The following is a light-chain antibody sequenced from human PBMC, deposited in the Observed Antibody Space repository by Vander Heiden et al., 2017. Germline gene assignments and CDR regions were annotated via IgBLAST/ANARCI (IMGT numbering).Light chain of an antibody. J-gene: IGKJ5*01. CDR1: HDISNY. Sequence: DIQMIQSPSTLSASVGDRVTITCQASHDISNYLNWYQQKPGKAPKLLIYGASSLETGVPSRFSGSGSGADFTFTISSLQPEDIATYYCQQYDNLPITFGQGTRLEIK. CDR3: QQYDNLPIT. CDR2: GAS. V-gene: IGKV1-33*01.